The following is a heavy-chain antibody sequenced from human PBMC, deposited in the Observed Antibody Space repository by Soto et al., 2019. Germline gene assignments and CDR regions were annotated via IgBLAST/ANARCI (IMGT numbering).Heavy chain of an antibody. CDR2: IYHSGST. Sequence: SETLSLTCAVSGGSISSGGYSWSWMRQPPGKGLEWIGYIYHSGSTYYNPSLKSRVTISVDRSKNQFSLKLSSVTAADTAVYYCARGGVTDYGMDVWGQGTTVTVSS. CDR1: GGSISSGGYS. CDR3: ARGGVTDYGMDV. J-gene: IGHJ6*02. V-gene: IGHV4-30-2*01. D-gene: IGHD5-18*01.